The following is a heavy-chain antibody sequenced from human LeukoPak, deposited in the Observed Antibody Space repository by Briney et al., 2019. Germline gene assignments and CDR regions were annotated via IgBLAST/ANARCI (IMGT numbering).Heavy chain of an antibody. V-gene: IGHV3-21*01. Sequence: GGSLRLSCAASGFTFNSYIINWVRQAPGKGLEWVSSISTMNTYIYYADSVKGRFTISRDNAKNSLFLQMSSLRADDTAIYYCARAGELRYMDVWGKGTAVTVSS. D-gene: IGHD3-16*01. CDR2: ISTMNTYI. J-gene: IGHJ6*03. CDR1: GFTFNSYI. CDR3: ARAGELRYMDV.